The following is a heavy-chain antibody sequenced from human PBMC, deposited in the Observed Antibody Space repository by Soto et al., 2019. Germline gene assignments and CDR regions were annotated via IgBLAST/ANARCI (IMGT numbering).Heavy chain of an antibody. CDR3: ARVGDYYDSSGYYYNWFDP. CDR1: GGSIRSYY. V-gene: IGHV4-59*01. J-gene: IGHJ5*02. Sequence: LSLTCTVSGGSIRSYYWSWIRQPPGKGLEWIGYIYYSGSTNYNPSLKSRVTISVDTSKNQFSLKLSSVTAADTAVYYCARVGDYYDSSGYYYNWFDPWGQGTLVTVSS. D-gene: IGHD3-22*01. CDR2: IYYSGST.